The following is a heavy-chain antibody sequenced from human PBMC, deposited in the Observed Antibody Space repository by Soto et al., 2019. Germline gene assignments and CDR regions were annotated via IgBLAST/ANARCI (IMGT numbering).Heavy chain of an antibody. CDR2: IYYSGST. CDR3: ARDNAAAGGFDY. D-gene: IGHD6-13*01. CDR1: GGSISSGDYY. J-gene: IGHJ4*02. V-gene: IGHV4-30-4*01. Sequence: PSETLSLTCTVSGGSISSGDYYWSWIRQPPGKGLEWIGYIYYSGSTYYNPSLKSRVTISVDTSKNQFSPKLSSVTAADTAVYYCARDNAAAGGFDYWGQGTLVTVSS.